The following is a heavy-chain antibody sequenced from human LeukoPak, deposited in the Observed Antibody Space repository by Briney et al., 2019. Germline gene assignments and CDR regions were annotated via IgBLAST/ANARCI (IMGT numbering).Heavy chain of an antibody. CDR3: ARSGRGTYYYFDY. Sequence: ASVKVSCKASGYTFTSYYMHWVRQAPGEGLEWMGIINPSGGSTSYAQKFQGRVTMTRDMSTSTVYMELSSLRSEDTAVYYCARSGRGTYYYFDYWGQGTLVTVSS. CDR1: GYTFTSYY. V-gene: IGHV1-46*01. CDR2: INPSGGST. D-gene: IGHD1-26*01. J-gene: IGHJ4*02.